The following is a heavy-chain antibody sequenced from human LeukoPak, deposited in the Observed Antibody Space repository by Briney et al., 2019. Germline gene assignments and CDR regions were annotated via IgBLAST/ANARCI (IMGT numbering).Heavy chain of an antibody. V-gene: IGHV3-30*02. CDR1: GFTFSSYG. D-gene: IGHD3-22*01. CDR2: IRYDGSNK. CDR3: AGGRGWLVDY. J-gene: IGHJ4*02. Sequence: PGGSLRLSCAASGFTFSSYGMHWVRQAPGKGLEWVAFIRYDGSNKYYADSVKGRFTISRDNSKNTLYLQMNSLRAEDTAVYFCAGGRGWLVDYWGQGTRVTVSS.